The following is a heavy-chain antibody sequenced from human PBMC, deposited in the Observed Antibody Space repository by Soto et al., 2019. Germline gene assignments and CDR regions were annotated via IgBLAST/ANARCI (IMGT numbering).Heavy chain of an antibody. V-gene: IGHV3-21*01. CDR3: ARDVDTSMGGLNYVDP. J-gene: IGHJ5*02. Sequence: GGSLRLCCVASGFSFSDYTMNWVRPAPGRGPEWISSISSGSSYIPSADSVKGRFTLSRHNANNSLYLQMNSLKPDDTAFYYCARDVDTSMGGLNYVDPWGQGPLVTVSS. CDR1: GFSFSDYT. CDR2: ISSGSSYI. D-gene: IGHD5-18*01.